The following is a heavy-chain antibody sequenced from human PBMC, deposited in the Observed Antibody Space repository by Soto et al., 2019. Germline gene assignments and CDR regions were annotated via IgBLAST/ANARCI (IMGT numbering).Heavy chain of an antibody. CDR1: AGTFSSYA. D-gene: IGHD2-21*02. CDR3: ARDVVVVTAIRGWFDS. V-gene: IGHV1-69*12. Sequence: QVQLVQSGAEVKKPGSSVKVSCKATAGTFSSYAISWVRQAPGQGLEWMGGIIPMFGTPNYAQKFQGRVTITADESTSTAYMELSSLRSEDTAVYYCARDVVVVTAIRGWFDSWGQGTLVPVSS. J-gene: IGHJ5*01. CDR2: IIPMFGTP.